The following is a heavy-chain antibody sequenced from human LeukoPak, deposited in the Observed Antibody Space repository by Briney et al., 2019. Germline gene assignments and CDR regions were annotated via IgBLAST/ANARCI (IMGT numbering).Heavy chain of an antibody. V-gene: IGHV1-46*01. D-gene: IGHD2-21*02. J-gene: IGHJ4*02. Sequence: ASVKVSCKASGYTFTSYYMHWVRQAPGQGLEWMGIINPSGGSTSYAQKFQGRVTMTRDMSTSTVYMELSSLRSEDTAVYYCARGGPPVKQKKAYCGGDCFRSRHYYFDYWGQGTLVTVSS. CDR2: INPSGGST. CDR3: ARGGPPVKQKKAYCGGDCFRSRHYYFDY. CDR1: GYTFTSYY.